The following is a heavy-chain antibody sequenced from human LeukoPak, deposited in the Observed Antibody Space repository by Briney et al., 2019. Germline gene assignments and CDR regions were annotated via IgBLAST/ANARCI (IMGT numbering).Heavy chain of an antibody. Sequence: GRSLRLSCAASGFTFSRYGMHWVRQTPGKGLEWVAVISYDASNKYYADSVKGRFTISRDNSKNTLYLQMNSLRAEDTAVYYCAKNSEQWLENWFDPWGQGTLVTVSS. CDR1: GFTFSRYG. D-gene: IGHD6-19*01. CDR2: ISYDASNK. J-gene: IGHJ5*02. V-gene: IGHV3-30*18. CDR3: AKNSEQWLENWFDP.